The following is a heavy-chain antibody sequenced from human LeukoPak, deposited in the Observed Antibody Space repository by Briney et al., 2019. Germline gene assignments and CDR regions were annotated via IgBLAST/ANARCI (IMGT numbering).Heavy chain of an antibody. CDR2: IYTSGST. J-gene: IGHJ5*02. D-gene: IGHD6-19*01. CDR3: ARAREWEERLGWYWFDP. Sequence: PSETLSLTCTVSGGSISSGSYYWSWIRQPAGKGLEWIGRIYTSGSTNYNPSLKSRVTMSVDTSKIQFSLKLSSVTAADTAVYYCARAREWEERLGWYWFDPWGQGTLVTVSS. V-gene: IGHV4-61*02. CDR1: GGSISSGSYY.